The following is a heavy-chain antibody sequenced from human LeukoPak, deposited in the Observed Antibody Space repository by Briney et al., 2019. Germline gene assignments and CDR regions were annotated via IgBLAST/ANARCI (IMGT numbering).Heavy chain of an antibody. D-gene: IGHD3-10*01. J-gene: IGHJ4*02. CDR1: GGSISSYY. Sequence: SETLSLTCTVSGGSISSYYWSWIRQPPGKGLEWIGYIYYSGSTNYNPSLKSRVTISVDTSKNQFSLKLSSVTAADTAVYYCAGNYGTGSYYHLPFDYWGQGTLVTVSS. CDR2: IYYSGST. CDR3: AGNYGTGSYYHLPFDY. V-gene: IGHV4-59*08.